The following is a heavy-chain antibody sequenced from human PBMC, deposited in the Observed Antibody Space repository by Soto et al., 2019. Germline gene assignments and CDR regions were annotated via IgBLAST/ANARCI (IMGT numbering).Heavy chain of an antibody. D-gene: IGHD6-19*01. Sequence: LXLSCAASGFTFSGSSTLWVRQASGKGLEWVGRIRSKANSYATAYAASVKGRFTISRDDSKNTAYLQMNSLKTEDTAVYYCTSLYSSGPKAYYYGMDVWGQGTTVTVSS. J-gene: IGHJ6*02. V-gene: IGHV3-73*01. CDR3: TSLYSSGPKAYYYGMDV. CDR1: GFTFSGSS. CDR2: IRSKANSYAT.